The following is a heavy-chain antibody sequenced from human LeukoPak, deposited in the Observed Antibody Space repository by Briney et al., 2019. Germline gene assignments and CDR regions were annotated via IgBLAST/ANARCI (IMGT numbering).Heavy chain of an antibody. J-gene: IGHJ4*02. CDR3: ARAYYDILTGYFPFDY. CDR1: GYTFTSYG. D-gene: IGHD3-9*01. Sequence: ASVKVSCKASGYTFTSYGISWVRQAPGQGLEWMGWISSYNGNTNYAQKLQGRVTMTTDTSTSTAYMELRSLRSDDTAVYYCARAYYDILTGYFPFDYWGQGTLVTVSS. CDR2: ISSYNGNT. V-gene: IGHV1-18*01.